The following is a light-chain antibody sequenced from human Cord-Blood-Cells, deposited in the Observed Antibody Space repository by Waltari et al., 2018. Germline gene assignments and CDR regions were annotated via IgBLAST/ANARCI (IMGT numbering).Light chain of an antibody. CDR1: QDISNY. Sequence: DIQMTQSPSSLSASVGDRVTITCQASQDISNYLKWYQQKPGKAPKRLIYDASNLETGVPSRFSGSGSGTYFTFTISSLQPEDIATYYCQQYDNLPLTFGGGTKVEIK. CDR2: DAS. J-gene: IGKJ4*01. CDR3: QQYDNLPLT. V-gene: IGKV1-33*01.